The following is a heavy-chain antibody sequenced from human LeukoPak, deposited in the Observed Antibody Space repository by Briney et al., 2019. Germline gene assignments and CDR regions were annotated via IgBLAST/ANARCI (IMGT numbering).Heavy chain of an antibody. CDR1: GYSLSAFY. D-gene: IGHD3-10*01. V-gene: IGHV1-2*02. Sequence: ASVTVSCKTSGYSLSAFYIHWVRQAPGQGLEWMGWIHPRGGDTTYAQTFQDRVTMTRDPSTSTAYLDLSSLRSDETAVYYCARDGDYGTGSCYRGCIDSWGQGTPVTVSP. CDR2: IHPRGGDT. J-gene: IGHJ4*02. CDR3: ARDGDYGTGSCYRGCIDS.